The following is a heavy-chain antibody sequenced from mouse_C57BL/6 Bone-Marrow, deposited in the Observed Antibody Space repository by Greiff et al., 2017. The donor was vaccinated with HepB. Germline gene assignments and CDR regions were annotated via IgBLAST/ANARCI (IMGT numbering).Heavy chain of an antibody. CDR2: FYPGSGSI. D-gene: IGHD3-2*02. V-gene: IGHV1-62-2*01. CDR1: GYTFTEYT. CDR3: AKHPYSSGYGYAMDY. Sequence: VQGVESGAELVKPGASVKLSCKASGYTFTEYTIHWVKQRSGQGLAWIGWFYPGSGSIKYNEKFKDKATLTADKSSSTVYMELSRLASEDSAVYFVAKHPYSSGYGYAMDYWGQGTSVTGSS. J-gene: IGHJ4*01.